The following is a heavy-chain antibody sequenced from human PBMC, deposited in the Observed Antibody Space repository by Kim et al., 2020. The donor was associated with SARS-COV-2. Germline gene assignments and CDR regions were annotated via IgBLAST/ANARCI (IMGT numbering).Heavy chain of an antibody. Sequence: SETLSLTCPVSTGSSSSYYWAWIRHPPGKGLEWIGSIHYTGSTTYHPPLDSRFTISMNNSQNQLSLKLISVTAADTALFYCARAVVTGDRGRGFVDNW. V-gene: IGHV4-59*01. J-gene: IGHJ5*01. CDR3: ARAVVTGDRGRGFVDNW. D-gene: IGHD7-27*01. CDR2: IHYTGST. CDR1: TGSSSSYY.